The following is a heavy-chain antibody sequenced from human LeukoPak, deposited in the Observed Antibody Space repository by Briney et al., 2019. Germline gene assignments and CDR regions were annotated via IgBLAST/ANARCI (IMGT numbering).Heavy chain of an antibody. CDR1: GGSISSYY. CDR2: IYDSGST. D-gene: IGHD6-6*01. V-gene: IGHV4-59*01. J-gene: IGHJ6*02. Sequence: SETLSLTCTVSGGSISSYYWSWIRQPPGKGLEWIGYIYDSGSTNYNPSLKSRVTISVDTSKNQFSLKLSSVTAADTAVYYCARGAYSSSSYYYYGMDVWGQGTTVTVSS. CDR3: ARGAYSSSSYYYYGMDV.